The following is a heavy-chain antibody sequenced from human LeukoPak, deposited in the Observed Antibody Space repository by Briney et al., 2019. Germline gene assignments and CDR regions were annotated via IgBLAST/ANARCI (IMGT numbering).Heavy chain of an antibody. D-gene: IGHD3-10*01. Sequence: SETLSLTCAVYGGSFSGYYWSWIRQPPGKELEWIGEINHSGSTNYNPSLKSRVTISVDTSKNQFSLKLSSVTAADTAVYYCARGRVLGRYYYYYYMDVWGKGTTVTVSS. CDR3: ARGRVLGRYYYYYYMDV. J-gene: IGHJ6*03. CDR2: INHSGST. V-gene: IGHV4-34*01. CDR1: GGSFSGYY.